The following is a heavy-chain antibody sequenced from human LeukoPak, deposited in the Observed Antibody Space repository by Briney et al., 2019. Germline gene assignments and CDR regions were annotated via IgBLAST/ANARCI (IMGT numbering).Heavy chain of an antibody. CDR1: GYTFTSYG. Sequence: ASVTVSCKASGYTFTSYGISWVRQAPGQGLEWMGWISAYNGNTNYAQKLQGRVTMTTDTSTSTAYMELRSLRSDDTAVYYCARVDFWSGYYQVDYWGQGTLVTVSS. CDR2: ISAYNGNT. D-gene: IGHD3-3*01. V-gene: IGHV1-18*01. CDR3: ARVDFWSGYYQVDY. J-gene: IGHJ4*02.